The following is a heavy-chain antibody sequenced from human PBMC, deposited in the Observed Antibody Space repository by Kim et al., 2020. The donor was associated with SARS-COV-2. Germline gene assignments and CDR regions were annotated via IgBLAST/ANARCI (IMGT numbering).Heavy chain of an antibody. CDR1: GFSFSTSE. Sequence: LSLTCAASGFSFSTSEMNWVRQAPGKGLEWISYISTSGSAIYYADSVKGRFTISRDNARNSLYLQMNSLRAEDTAVYYCARGRFAMGGQGTLVIVSS. CDR3: ARGRFAM. J-gene: IGHJ4*02. CDR2: ISTSGSAI. V-gene: IGHV3-48*03. D-gene: IGHD2-2*01.